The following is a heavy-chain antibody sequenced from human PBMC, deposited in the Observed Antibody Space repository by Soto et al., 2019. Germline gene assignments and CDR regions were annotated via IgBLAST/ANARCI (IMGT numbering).Heavy chain of an antibody. J-gene: IGHJ6*02. D-gene: IGHD5-18*01. CDR2: ISYDGSNK. V-gene: IGHV3-30*18. CDR3: AKDSVDTDYYYGMDV. Sequence: GGSLRLSCAASGFTFSSYGMHWVRQAPGKGLEWVAVISYDGSNKYYADSVKGRFTISRDNSKNTLYLQMNSLRAEDTAVYYCAKDSVDTDYYYGMDVWGQGTTVTVSS. CDR1: GFTFSSYG.